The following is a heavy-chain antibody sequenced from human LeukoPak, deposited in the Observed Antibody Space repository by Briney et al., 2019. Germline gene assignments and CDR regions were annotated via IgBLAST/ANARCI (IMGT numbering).Heavy chain of an antibody. CDR3: AAYGDYEEVGY. V-gene: IGHV3-30*03. CDR1: GFTFNNFG. J-gene: IGHJ4*02. D-gene: IGHD4-17*01. Sequence: GGSLRLSCAASGFTFNNFGMHWVRQAPGKGLEWVAVVSREGSNKFYADSVKGRFTISRDNSKNTLYLQMNSLGAEDTAVYYCAAYGDYEEVGYWGQGTLVTVSS. CDR2: VSREGSNK.